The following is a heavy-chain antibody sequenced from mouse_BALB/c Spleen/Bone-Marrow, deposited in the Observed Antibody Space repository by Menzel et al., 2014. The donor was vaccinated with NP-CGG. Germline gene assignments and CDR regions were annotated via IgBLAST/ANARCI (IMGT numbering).Heavy chain of an antibody. CDR2: IYPGNSDT. J-gene: IGHJ4*01. V-gene: IGHV1-5*01. CDR1: GYTFTSYW. D-gene: IGHD2-14*01. Sequence: VQIQQSGTVLARPGASVKMFCKASGYTFTSYWMHWVKQRPGQGLEWIGAIYPGNSDTSYNQKFKGKAKLTAVTSTSTAYMELSSLTNEDSAVYYCTGYVRRYYYAMDYWGQGTSVTVSS. CDR3: TGYVRRYYYAMDY.